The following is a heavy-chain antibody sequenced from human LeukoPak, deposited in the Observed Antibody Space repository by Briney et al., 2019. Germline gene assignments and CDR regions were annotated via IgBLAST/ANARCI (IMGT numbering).Heavy chain of an antibody. CDR3: AKGKVSDS. J-gene: IGHJ4*02. CDR1: GFTFSSYA. D-gene: IGHD3-10*01. CDR2: ISGSGGST. Sequence: PGGSLRLSCAASGFTFSSYAMGWVRQTPGKGLEWVSAISGSGGSTYYADSVEGRFTISRDNSNNTLYLQMNSLRAEDTAVYYCAKGKVSDSWGQGTLVTVSS. V-gene: IGHV3-23*01.